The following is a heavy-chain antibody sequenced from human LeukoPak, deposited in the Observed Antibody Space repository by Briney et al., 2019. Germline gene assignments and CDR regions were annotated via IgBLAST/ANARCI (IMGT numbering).Heavy chain of an antibody. Sequence: GGSLRLSCAASGFSFSSYEMNWVRQAPGKGLEWVALISSDGNDKLYGDSVKGRFTISRDDSKSTLYLQMNSLRAEDTAVYYCTTKVIRGNSGDDYDDWGQGTLVTVSS. CDR3: TTKVIRGNSGDDYDD. D-gene: IGHD5-12*01. J-gene: IGHJ4*02. CDR1: GFSFSSYE. V-gene: IGHV3-30*03. CDR2: ISSDGNDK.